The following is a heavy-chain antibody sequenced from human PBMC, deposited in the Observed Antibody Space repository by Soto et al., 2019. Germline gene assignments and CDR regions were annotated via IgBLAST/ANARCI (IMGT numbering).Heavy chain of an antibody. D-gene: IGHD3-22*01. J-gene: IGHJ4*02. V-gene: IGHV3-30*18. CDR2: ISPDGGNK. CDR3: GKDRYYDSRIIDS. CDR1: GFTFSNYV. Sequence: GGALRLSCVASGFTFSNYVMHGVRQAPGRGLEWVAVISPDGGNKYYGGSVKGRFAVSRDNSKNTLFLQMNGLRVDDTAVYYCGKDRYYDSRIIDSWGSGTLVTVSS.